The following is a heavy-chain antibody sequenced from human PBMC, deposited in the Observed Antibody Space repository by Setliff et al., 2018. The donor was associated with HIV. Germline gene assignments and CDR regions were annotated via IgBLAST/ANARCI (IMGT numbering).Heavy chain of an antibody. Sequence: PSETLSLTCAVYGGPFSGYYWSWIRQPPGKGLEWIGEINHSGSTNYNPSLKSRVTISVDTSKNQFSLKLSSVTAADTAVYYCAKVVGALRADWFDPWGQGTLVTVSS. D-gene: IGHD1-26*01. J-gene: IGHJ5*02. CDR2: INHSGST. V-gene: IGHV4-34*01. CDR3: AKVVGALRADWFDP. CDR1: GGPFSGYY.